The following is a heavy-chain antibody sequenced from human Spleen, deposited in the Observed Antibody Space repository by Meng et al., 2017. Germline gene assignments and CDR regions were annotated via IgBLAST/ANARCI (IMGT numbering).Heavy chain of an antibody. Sequence: ASVKVSCKASGYTLTSYAINWLRQAPGQGLEWMGWINTKTGSPRYAQGFQGRLAFTSDTSVSTAYLQISGLKADDTAVYYCARDGYSDCSRTSCFDYWGQGTLVTVSS. J-gene: IGHJ4*02. D-gene: IGHD2-2*01. CDR1: GYTLTSYA. V-gene: IGHV7-4-1*02. CDR3: ARDGYSDCSRTSCFDY. CDR2: INTKTGSP.